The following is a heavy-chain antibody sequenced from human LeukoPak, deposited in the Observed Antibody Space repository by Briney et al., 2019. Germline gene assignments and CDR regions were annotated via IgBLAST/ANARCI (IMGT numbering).Heavy chain of an antibody. CDR3: AKGRIAVAWGGFDY. J-gene: IGHJ4*02. CDR2: ISWNSGSI. CDR1: GFTFDDYA. V-gene: IGHV3-9*01. Sequence: QPGRSLRLSCAASGFTFDDYAMHWVRQAPGKGLEWVSGISWNSGSIGYADSVKGRFTISRDNAKNSLYLQMNSLRAEDTALYYCAKGRIAVAWGGFDYWGQGTLVTVSS. D-gene: IGHD6-19*01.